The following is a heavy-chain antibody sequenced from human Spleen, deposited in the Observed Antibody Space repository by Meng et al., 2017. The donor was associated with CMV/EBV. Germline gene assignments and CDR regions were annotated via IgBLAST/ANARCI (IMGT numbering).Heavy chain of an antibody. CDR3: ARHYYDILTGPLPYYFDY. CDR2: IYYSGST. J-gene: IGHJ4*02. V-gene: IGHV4-39*01. D-gene: IGHD3-9*01. CDR1: GGSISSSSYY. Sequence: GSLRLSCTVSGGSISSSSYYWGWIRQPPGKGLEWIGSIYYSGSTYYNPSLKSRVTISVDTSKNQFSLKLSSVTAADTAVYYCARHYYDILTGPLPYYFDYWGQGTLVTVSS.